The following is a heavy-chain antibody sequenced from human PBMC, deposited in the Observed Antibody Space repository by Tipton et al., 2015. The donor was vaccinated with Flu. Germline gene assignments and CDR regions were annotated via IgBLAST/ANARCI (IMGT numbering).Heavy chain of an antibody. Sequence: QLVQSGAEVHKPGSSIKVSCKASGDSFGNYGFSWVRQAPGQGLEWIGIIIPTFGPANYARKFQDRVTITADIFTTTVFLEVRGLTSDDTAVYFCARRRTDWAAYDFWGQGTLVTVSS. CDR2: IIPTFGPA. J-gene: IGHJ4*02. D-gene: IGHD3-9*01. V-gene: IGHV1-69*06. CDR3: ARRRTDWAAYDF. CDR1: GDSFGNYG.